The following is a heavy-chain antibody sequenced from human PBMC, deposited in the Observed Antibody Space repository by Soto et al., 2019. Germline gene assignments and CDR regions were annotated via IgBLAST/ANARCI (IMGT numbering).Heavy chain of an antibody. CDR1: GFTFDDYA. Sequence: EVQLVESGGGLVQPGRSLRLSCAASGFTFDDYAMHWVRQAPGKGLEWVSGISWNSGSIGYADSVKGRFTISRDNAKNSLYLKMNSLRAEDTALYYCAKDGKWGCSSNSCYSAEYFQHWGQGTLVTVSS. J-gene: IGHJ1*01. CDR3: AKDGKWGCSSNSCYSAEYFQH. CDR2: ISWNSGSI. V-gene: IGHV3-9*01. D-gene: IGHD2-2*02.